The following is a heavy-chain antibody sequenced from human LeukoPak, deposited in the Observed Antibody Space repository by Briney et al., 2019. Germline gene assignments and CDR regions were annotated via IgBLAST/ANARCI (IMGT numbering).Heavy chain of an antibody. V-gene: IGHV4-31*03. D-gene: IGHD6-6*01. CDR2: ISYSGNT. CDR1: GGSISSGGYY. CDR3: AREKGSSSSGSAFDI. J-gene: IGHJ3*02. Sequence: SETLSLTCTVSGGSISSGGYYWSWIRQHPGKGLEWIGCISYSGNTYYNPSLKSRVSISVDTSNDQFSLKLSSVTAADTAVYYCAREKGSSSSGSAFDIWGQGTMVTASS.